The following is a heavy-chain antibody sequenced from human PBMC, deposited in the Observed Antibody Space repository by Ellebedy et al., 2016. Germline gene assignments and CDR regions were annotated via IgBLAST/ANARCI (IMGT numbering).Heavy chain of an antibody. J-gene: IGHJ5*02. CDR1: GYSFTNHW. CDR2: IYPGDSDT. V-gene: IGHV5-51*01. CDR3: ARREYFRGSHRFHP. Sequence: GESLKISCQGSGYSFTNHWIVWVRQKPGKGLEFMGIIYPGDSDTKYNPSFQGQVTISADRSTSTAYLQWSGLKASDTAMYFCARREYFRGSHRFHPWGQGTLVTVAS. D-gene: IGHD5-12*01.